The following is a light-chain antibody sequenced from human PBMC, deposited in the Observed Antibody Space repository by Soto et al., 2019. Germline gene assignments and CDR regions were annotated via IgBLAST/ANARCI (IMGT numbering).Light chain of an antibody. J-gene: IGLJ1*01. CDR2: EVS. Sequence: QSALAQPASVSGSPGQSINISCTGTSSDVGSYNLVSWYQQYLGKAPKLMIYEVSKRPSGVSNHFSGSKSGNTASLTISGLQAEDEGDYFCCSYPGPSTFVFGTGTKVTVL. CDR3: CSYPGPSTFV. CDR1: SSDVGSYNL. V-gene: IGLV2-23*02.